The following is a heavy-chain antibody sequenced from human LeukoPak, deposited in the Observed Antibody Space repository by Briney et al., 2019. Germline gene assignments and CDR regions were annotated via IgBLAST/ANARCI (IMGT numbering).Heavy chain of an antibody. V-gene: IGHV3-30*03. J-gene: IGHJ6*03. CDR1: GFTFSSYG. CDR2: ISYDGSNK. D-gene: IGHD3-10*01. Sequence: GGSLRLSCAASGFTFSSYGMHWVRQAPGKGLEWVAVISYDGSNKYYADSVKGRFTISRDNSKNTLYLQMNSLRGEDTAVYYCVAYGSGSYYNYYMDVWGKGTTVTVSS. CDR3: VAYGSGSYYNYYMDV.